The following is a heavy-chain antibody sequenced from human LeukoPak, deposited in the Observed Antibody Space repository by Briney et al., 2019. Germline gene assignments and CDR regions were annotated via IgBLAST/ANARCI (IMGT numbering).Heavy chain of an antibody. CDR2: INPNSDNI. CDR3: ARSAYNYGYVYFDH. CDR1: GYTFTGCF. V-gene: IGHV1-2*02. J-gene: IGHJ4*02. Sequence: ASVKVSCKASGYTFTGCFIHYVRQAPGQGLEWMGWINPNSDNIRYSETFKDRVTMTRDTSTNTAYMELSWLRSDDTAVYYCARSAYNYGYVYFDHWGQGTLVIVSS. D-gene: IGHD5-18*01.